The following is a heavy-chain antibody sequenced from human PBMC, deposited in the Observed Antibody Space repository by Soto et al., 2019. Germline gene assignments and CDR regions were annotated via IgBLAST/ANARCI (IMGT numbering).Heavy chain of an antibody. CDR2: INHSGST. CDR3: ARGHIGHYYYYGMDV. V-gene: IGHV4-34*01. Sequence: SETLSLTCAVYGGSFSGYYWSWIRQPPEKGLEWIGEINHSGSTNYNPSLKSRVTISVDTSKNQFSLKLSSVTAADTAVYYCARGHIGHYYYYGMDVWGQGTTVTVSS. CDR1: GGSFSGYY. D-gene: IGHD3-3*01. J-gene: IGHJ6*02.